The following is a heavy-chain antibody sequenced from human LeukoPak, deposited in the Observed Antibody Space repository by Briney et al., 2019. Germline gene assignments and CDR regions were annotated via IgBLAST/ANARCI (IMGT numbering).Heavy chain of an antibody. CDR1: GFTFSSYG. CDR2: IRYDGSNK. D-gene: IGHD1-26*01. CDR3: AKDLEKYSGSYLGAFDI. J-gene: IGHJ3*02. Sequence: PGGSLRLSCAASGFTFSSYGMHWVRQAPGKGLEWVAFIRYDGSNKYYADSVKGRFTISRDNSKNTLYLQMNSLRAEDTAVYYCAKDLEKYSGSYLGAFDIWGQGTMVTVSS. V-gene: IGHV3-30*02.